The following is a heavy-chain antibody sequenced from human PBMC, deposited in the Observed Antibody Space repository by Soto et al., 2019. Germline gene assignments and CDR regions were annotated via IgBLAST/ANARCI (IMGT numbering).Heavy chain of an antibody. J-gene: IGHJ4*02. CDR2: ISAHNGNT. Sequence: QVQLTQSGTEVKKPGASLKVSCKAYGYTFTGYGMNWVRQAPGQGLEWMGWISAHNGNTNYAQKFQDRVSLTFDTSTSTVYMELTSLRPADTAVYYCASNSGYSYFDHWGQGALVTVST. D-gene: IGHD2-15*01. CDR1: GYTFTGYG. V-gene: IGHV1-18*01. CDR3: ASNSGYSYFDH.